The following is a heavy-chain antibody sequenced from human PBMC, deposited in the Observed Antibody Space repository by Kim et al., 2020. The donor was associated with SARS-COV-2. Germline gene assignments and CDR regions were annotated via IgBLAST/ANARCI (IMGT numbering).Heavy chain of an antibody. J-gene: IGHJ6*02. CDR3: ARPRADFYYYFGMDL. CDR1: GFSFSSYG. V-gene: IGHV3-30*03. CDR2: ISNDATNS. Sequence: GGSLRLSCAASGFSFSSYGMHWVRQAPGKGLEWVGVISNDATNSYCADSVKGRFTISRDSAKKMLYLQMTGLRAEDTAVYYCARPRADFYYYFGMDLWGQGTPVIVSS.